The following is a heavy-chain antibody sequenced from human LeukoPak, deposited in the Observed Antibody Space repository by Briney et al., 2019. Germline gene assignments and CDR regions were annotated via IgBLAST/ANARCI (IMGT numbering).Heavy chain of an antibody. J-gene: IGHJ4*02. D-gene: IGHD1-20*01. Sequence: PGGSLRLSCAASGFTFSSYAMSWVRQAPGKGLEWVSAISGSGGSTYYADSVKGRFTISRDNAKNSLYLQMNSLRDEDTAVYYCARALIGTGSFGYWGQGTLVTVSS. CDR1: GFTFSSYA. CDR3: ARALIGTGSFGY. V-gene: IGHV3-23*01. CDR2: ISGSGGST.